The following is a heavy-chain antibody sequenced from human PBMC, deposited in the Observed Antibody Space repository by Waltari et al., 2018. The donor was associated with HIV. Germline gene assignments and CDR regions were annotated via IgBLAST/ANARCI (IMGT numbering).Heavy chain of an antibody. J-gene: IGHJ4*02. Sequence: DVRLLESGGGLVRPGGSLRLSCTASDVSLSTDAMSWVRQAPGKGLEWVSSISGTGDFTYYADAVKGRLTVSRDNSKNTVSLQMISLRGEDTAVYYCTKGVTYDVLTGFSPFDSWGQGTLVTVSA. CDR2: ISGTGDFT. V-gene: IGHV3-23*01. CDR3: TKGVTYDVLTGFSPFDS. D-gene: IGHD3-9*01. CDR1: DVSLSTDA.